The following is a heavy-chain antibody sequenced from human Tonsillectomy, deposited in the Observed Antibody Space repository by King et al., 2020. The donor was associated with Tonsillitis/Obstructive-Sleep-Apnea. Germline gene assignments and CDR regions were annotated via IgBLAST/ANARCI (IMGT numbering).Heavy chain of an antibody. V-gene: IGHV1-69*17. CDR3: AGKNYGLDV. CDR1: GGTFSSYG. CDR2: IIPIFNIS. Sequence: QLVQSGAEVKKSGSSVKVSCKASGGTFSSYGINWVRQAPGQGLEWMGGIIPIFNISNYAQKFQGRVTITADKSMSTAYMELSSLRSEDTAVYYCAGKNYGLDVWGQGTTVTVSS. J-gene: IGHJ6*01.